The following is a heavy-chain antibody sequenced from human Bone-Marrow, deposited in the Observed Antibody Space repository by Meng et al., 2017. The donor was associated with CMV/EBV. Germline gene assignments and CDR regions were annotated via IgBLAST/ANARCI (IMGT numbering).Heavy chain of an antibody. Sequence: CKASGYTFTSYYMHWVRQAPGQGLEWMGIINPSGGSTSYAQKFQGRVTMTRDTSTSTVYMELSSLRSEDTAVYYCAREVRVAARPLDYWGQGTLVTVSS. V-gene: IGHV1-46*01. CDR3: AREVRVAARPLDY. CDR1: GYTFTSYY. D-gene: IGHD6-6*01. J-gene: IGHJ4*02. CDR2: INPSGGST.